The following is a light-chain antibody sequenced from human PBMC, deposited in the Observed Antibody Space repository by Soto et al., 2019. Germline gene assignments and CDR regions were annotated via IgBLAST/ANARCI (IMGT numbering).Light chain of an antibody. CDR3: QQRSNWPIT. CDR2: DAS. V-gene: IGKV3-11*01. Sequence: TVMTQSPATLSVSPGEGATLSCRASQSVSSNLAWYQQKPGQAPRLLIYDASNRATGIPDRFSGGGSGTDFTLTISSLEPEDFAVYYCQQRSNWPITFGQGTRLEIK. J-gene: IGKJ5*01. CDR1: QSVSSN.